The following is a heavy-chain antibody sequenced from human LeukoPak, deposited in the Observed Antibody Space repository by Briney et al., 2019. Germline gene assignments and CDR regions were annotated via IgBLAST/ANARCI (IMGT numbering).Heavy chain of an antibody. CDR2: IYYSGST. J-gene: IGHJ3*02. D-gene: IGHD1-26*01. V-gene: IGHV4-39*01. Sequence: PSETLSLTCTVSGGSISSSSYYWGWIRQSPGKGLEWIGSIYYSGSTYYNPSLKSRVTISVDTSKNQFSLKLRSVTAADTAVYYCARWEESDAFDIWGQGTMVTVSS. CDR1: GGSISSSSYY. CDR3: ARWEESDAFDI.